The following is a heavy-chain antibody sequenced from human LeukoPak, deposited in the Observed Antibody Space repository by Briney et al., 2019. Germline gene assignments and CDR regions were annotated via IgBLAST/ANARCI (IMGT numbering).Heavy chain of an antibody. V-gene: IGHV1-46*01. J-gene: IGHJ6*02. D-gene: IGHD5-12*01. CDR2: INPSGGST. CDR3: ARVATTSDYYYYYGMDV. Sequence: ASVKVSCKASGYTFTSYYMHWVRQAPGQGLEWMGIINPSGGSTSYAQKFQGRVTITADESTSTAYMELGSLRSEDTAVYYCARVATTSDYYYYYGMDVWGQGTTVTVSS. CDR1: GYTFTSYY.